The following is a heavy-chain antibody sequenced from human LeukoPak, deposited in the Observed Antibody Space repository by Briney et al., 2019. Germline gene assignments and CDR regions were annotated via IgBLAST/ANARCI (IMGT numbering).Heavy chain of an antibody. CDR2: IYHSGST. J-gene: IGHJ3*02. CDR3: ARGNKSAFDI. V-gene: IGHV4-4*02. CDR1: GDSISGSNW. Sequence: SETLSLTCDVSGDSISGSNWWNWVRQPPGKGLEWIGGIYHSGSTNYNPSLKRRVTMSVDKSKNQFSLKLSSVTAADTAVYYCARGNKSAFDIWGQGTMVTVSS.